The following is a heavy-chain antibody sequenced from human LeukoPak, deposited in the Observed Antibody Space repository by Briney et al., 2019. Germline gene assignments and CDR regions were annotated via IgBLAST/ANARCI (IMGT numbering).Heavy chain of an antibody. CDR3: ARDTTVLDY. V-gene: IGHV4-59*01. Sequence: PSETLSLTCTVSGGSISSYYWSWIRQPPGKGLEWIGYIYYSGSTNYNPSLKSRVTISVDTSKNQFSLKLSSETAADTAVYYCARDTTVLDYWGQGTLVTVSS. J-gene: IGHJ4*02. CDR2: IYYSGST. D-gene: IGHD4-17*01. CDR1: GGSISSYY.